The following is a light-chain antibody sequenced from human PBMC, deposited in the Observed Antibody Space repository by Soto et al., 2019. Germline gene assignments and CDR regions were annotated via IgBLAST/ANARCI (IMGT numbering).Light chain of an antibody. J-gene: IGKJ1*01. V-gene: IGKV1-39*01. CDR3: QQSYSTPPT. CDR2: AAS. Sequence: DIQMTQSPSSLSASVGDRVTISCRASQSISSYLNWYQQKPGKAPKLLIYAASSMQSGVPSRFSGSGSGTDFTLIISRLQPEDCATYYCQQSYSTPPTFGQGTKVEIK. CDR1: QSISSY.